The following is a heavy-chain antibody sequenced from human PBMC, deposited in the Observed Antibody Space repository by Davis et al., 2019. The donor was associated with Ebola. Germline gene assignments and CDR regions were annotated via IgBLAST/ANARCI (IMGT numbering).Heavy chain of an antibody. Sequence: PGGSLRLSCKGSGYSFTSYWISWVRQMPGKGLEWMGRIDPSDSYTNYSPSFQGHVTISADKSISTASLQWSSLKASDTAMYYCARPNNPAPYYFDYWGQGTLVTVSS. V-gene: IGHV5-10-1*01. CDR1: GYSFTSYW. J-gene: IGHJ4*02. D-gene: IGHD2-2*01. CDR2: IDPSDSYT. CDR3: ARPNNPAPYYFDY.